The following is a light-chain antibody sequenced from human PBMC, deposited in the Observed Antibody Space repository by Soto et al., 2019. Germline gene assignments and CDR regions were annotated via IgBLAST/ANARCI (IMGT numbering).Light chain of an antibody. J-gene: IGLJ1*01. Sequence: QSALTQPASVSGSPGQSITISCTGTSSDVGGYNYVSWCQQHPGKAPKLMIYEVSNRPSGVSNRFSGSKSGNTASLTISGLQAEDEADYYCSSYTSSSTPKVFGTGTKVTVL. CDR3: SSYTSSSTPKV. CDR1: SSDVGGYNY. CDR2: EVS. V-gene: IGLV2-14*01.